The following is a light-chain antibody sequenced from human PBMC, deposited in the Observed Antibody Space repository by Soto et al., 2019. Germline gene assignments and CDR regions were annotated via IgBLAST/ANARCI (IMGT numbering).Light chain of an antibody. CDR2: GAS. Sequence: ERVMTQSPATLSVSPGERATLSCRASQSISSNLAWYQQKPGQAPRLLIYGASTRATGIPARFGGSGSGTEFTLTLSSLLSEEFAVYYCQQYNNWPFTFGPGTKVDIK. CDR1: QSISSN. J-gene: IGKJ3*01. V-gene: IGKV3-15*01. CDR3: QQYNNWPFT.